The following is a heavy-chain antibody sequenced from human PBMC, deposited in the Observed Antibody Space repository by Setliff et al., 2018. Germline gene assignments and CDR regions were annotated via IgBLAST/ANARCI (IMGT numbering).Heavy chain of an antibody. V-gene: IGHV1-18*01. J-gene: IGHJ4*02. Sequence: GASVKVSCKASGDTFSTYSLSWVRQAPGQGLEWMGWINNYSFKTNYPQKFLGRVTVTTDTSTGTAYMELGSLTSDDTAIYYCARINFYVSSGYYYAPDYWGPGTLVTVSS. CDR1: GDTFSTYS. D-gene: IGHD3-22*01. CDR2: INNYSFKT. CDR3: ARINFYVSSGYYYAPDY.